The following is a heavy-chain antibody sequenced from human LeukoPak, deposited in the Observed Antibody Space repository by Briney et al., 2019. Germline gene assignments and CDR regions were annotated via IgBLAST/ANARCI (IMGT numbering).Heavy chain of an antibody. CDR3: ARLWSHSKTEDY. V-gene: IGHV4-39*01. CDR1: GDSISSGLYA. Sequence: SETLSLTCTVSGDSISSGLYAWGWIRQPPGEGLEWIDNIYHNGDTYYNPSLRSRVTISVDTSENQFSLNLRSVTAADTAVYYCARLWSHSKTEDYWGQGTVVTVSS. CDR2: IYHNGDT. J-gene: IGHJ4*02. D-gene: IGHD3-16*01.